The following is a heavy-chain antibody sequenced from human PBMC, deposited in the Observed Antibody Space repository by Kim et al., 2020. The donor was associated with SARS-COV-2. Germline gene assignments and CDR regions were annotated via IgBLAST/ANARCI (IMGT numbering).Heavy chain of an antibody. CDR2: ISSSSSYI. Sequence: GGSLRLSCAASGFTFSSYSMNWVRQAPGKGLEWVSSISSSSSYIYYADSVKGRFTISSDNAKNSLYLQMNSLRAEDTAVYYCARDQGFKTIFGVLIIPVNGMDLGRQGPTVTVPS. J-gene: IGHJ6*02. D-gene: IGHD3-3*01. CDR3: ARDQGFKTIFGVLIIPVNGMDL. CDR1: GFTFSSYS. V-gene: IGHV3-21*01.